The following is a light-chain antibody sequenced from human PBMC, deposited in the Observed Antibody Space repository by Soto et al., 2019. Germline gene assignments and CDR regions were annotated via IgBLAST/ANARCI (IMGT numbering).Light chain of an antibody. CDR3: QQYNNWPWT. J-gene: IGKJ1*01. CDR2: AAS. CDR1: QSVGRY. Sequence: EIVLTQSPATLSLSPGERATLSCRASQSVGRYLAWYQQKQGQAPRLLIYAASIRATGIPARFSGSGSGTEFTLTISSLQAEDFAVYYCQQYNNWPWTFCQGTKVEIK. V-gene: IGKV3-15*01.